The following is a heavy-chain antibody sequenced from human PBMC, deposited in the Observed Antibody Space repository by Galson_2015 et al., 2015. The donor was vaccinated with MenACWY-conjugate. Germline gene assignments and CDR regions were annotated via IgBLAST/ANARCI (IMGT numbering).Heavy chain of an antibody. CDR1: GLIFTNNG. D-gene: IGHD3-9*01. V-gene: IGHV1-18*04. Sequence: SVKVSCKASGLIFTNNGFSWVRQAPGQGLEWMGWISASHGNTKYAQRFQGRVTMTTDTSTSTAYMELRSLRSDDTAVYYCARAPGTVLSLGAITIKWFFDVWGRGSLVTVSS. CDR3: ARAPGTVLSLGAITIKWFFDV. J-gene: IGHJ2*01. CDR2: ISASHGNT.